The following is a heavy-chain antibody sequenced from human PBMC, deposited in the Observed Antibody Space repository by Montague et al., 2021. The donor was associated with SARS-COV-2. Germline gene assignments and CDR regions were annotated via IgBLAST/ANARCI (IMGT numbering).Heavy chain of an antibody. J-gene: IGHJ5*02. CDR1: GGSFSNFF. Sequence: TLSLTCAVYGGSFSNFFWSWIRQSPGKGLEWIGEVSDSGGTTYNSFLKSRVLISRDMSRNQFSIQLRSVTAADTAVYYCARVNRGYWQYAGGLNWIDPWGQGTLVVVSS. CDR2: VSDSGGT. V-gene: IGHV4-34*01. D-gene: IGHD6-25*01. CDR3: ARVNRGYWQYAGGLNWIDP.